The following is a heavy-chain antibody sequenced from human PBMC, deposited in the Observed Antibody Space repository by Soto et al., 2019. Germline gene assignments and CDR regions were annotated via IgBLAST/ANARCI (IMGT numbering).Heavy chain of an antibody. Sequence: QVQLVQSGAEVKKPGASVMVSCKASGYRFTRYGISWVRQAPGQGLEWLGWITTDSGDTNYAQKLQGRVTMTTDTSTSTAYMELSSLRSDDTAVYYCARGDILTVWGSWGQGTLVTVSS. V-gene: IGHV1-18*01. CDR1: GYRFTRYG. J-gene: IGHJ5*02. D-gene: IGHD3-9*01. CDR2: ITTDSGDT. CDR3: ARGDILTVWGS.